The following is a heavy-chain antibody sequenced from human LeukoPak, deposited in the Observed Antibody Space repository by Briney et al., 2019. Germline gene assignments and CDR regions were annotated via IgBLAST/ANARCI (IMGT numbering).Heavy chain of an antibody. CDR1: GYSFTSYW. V-gene: IGHV5-51*01. J-gene: IGHJ3*02. D-gene: IGHD3-3*01. CDR3: ARQSKANDFWSGYYPHGAFDI. Sequence: GESLKISCKGSGYSFTSYWIGWVRQMPGKGLEWMGIIYPGDSDTRYSPSFQGQVTISADKSISTAYLQWSSLKASDTAMYYCARQSKANDFWSGYYPHGAFDIWGQGTMVTVSS. CDR2: IYPGDSDT.